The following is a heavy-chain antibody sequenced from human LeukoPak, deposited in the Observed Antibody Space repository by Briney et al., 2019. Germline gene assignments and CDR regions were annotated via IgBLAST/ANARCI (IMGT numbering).Heavy chain of an antibody. CDR1: GGSISSYY. CDR2: IYYSGST. CDR3: AREWWLGFGSQFVFDY. D-gene: IGHD3-10*01. J-gene: IGHJ4*02. V-gene: IGHV4-59*01. Sequence: SETLSLTCTVSGGSISSYYWSWIRQPPGKGLEWIGYIYYSGSTNYNPSLKSRVTISVDTSKNQFSLKLSSVTAADTAVYYCAREWWLGFGSQFVFDYWGQGTLVTVSS.